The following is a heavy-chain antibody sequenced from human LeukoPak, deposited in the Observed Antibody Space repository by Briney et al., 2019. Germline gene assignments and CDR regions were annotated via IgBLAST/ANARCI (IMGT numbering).Heavy chain of an antibody. D-gene: IGHD6-13*01. CDR2: INTSGST. CDR1: GGSISSYY. CDR3: ARNPGYSSSWYRDNWFDP. J-gene: IGHJ5*02. V-gene: IGHV4-4*07. Sequence: SETLSLTCTVSGGSISSYYWSWIRQPAGKGLEWIGRINTSGSTNYNPSLKSRVTISVDTSKNQFSLKLSSVTAADTAVYYCARNPGYSSSWYRDNWFDPWGQGTLVTVSS.